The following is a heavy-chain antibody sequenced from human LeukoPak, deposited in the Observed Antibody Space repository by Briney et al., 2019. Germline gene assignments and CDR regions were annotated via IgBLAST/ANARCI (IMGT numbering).Heavy chain of an antibody. D-gene: IGHD5-12*01. CDR1: GGSINNFY. Sequence: SETLSLTCTVSGGSINNFYWSWIRQPPGKGLEWIGYIYSNGGTQYNPSLDSRVTILVDTSKSQFSLKLSSVTAADTAVYYCVRRGYGALFDYWGRGTLVTPSS. V-gene: IGHV4-59*01. J-gene: IGHJ4*01. CDR3: VRRGYGALFDY. CDR2: IYSNGGT.